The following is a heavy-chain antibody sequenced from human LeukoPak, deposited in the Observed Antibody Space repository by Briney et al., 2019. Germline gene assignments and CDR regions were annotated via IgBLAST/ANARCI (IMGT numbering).Heavy chain of an antibody. J-gene: IGHJ3*02. V-gene: IGHV5-51*01. CDR2: IYPGDSDT. CDR3: ARRLGYDAFDI. D-gene: IGHD3-9*01. Sequence: GEPLKISCKGSGYSFTTYLIGWVRQMPGKGLEWMGIIYPGDSDTIYSPPFQGQVTISVDKSITTAFLQWSSLRASDIAMYYCARRLGYDAFDIWGQGTMVTVSS. CDR1: GYSFTTYL.